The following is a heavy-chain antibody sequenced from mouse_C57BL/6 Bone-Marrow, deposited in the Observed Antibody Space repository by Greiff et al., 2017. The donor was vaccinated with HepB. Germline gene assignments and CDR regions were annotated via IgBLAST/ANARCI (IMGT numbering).Heavy chain of an antibody. CDR3: ARPTTVVSNFDY. Sequence: VKLQQPGAELVKPGASVKMSCKASGYTFTSYWITWVKQRPGQGLEWIGDIYPGSGSTNYNEKFKSKATLTVDTSSSTAYMQLSSLTSEDSAVYYCARPTTVVSNFDYWGQGTTLTVSS. CDR2: IYPGSGST. CDR1: GYTFTSYW. D-gene: IGHD1-1*01. J-gene: IGHJ2*01. V-gene: IGHV1-55*01.